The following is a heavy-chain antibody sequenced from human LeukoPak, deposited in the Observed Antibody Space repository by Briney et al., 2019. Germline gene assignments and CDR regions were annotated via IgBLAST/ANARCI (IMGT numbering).Heavy chain of an antibody. CDR2: MSGSGGST. CDR1: GFTFSSCG. D-gene: IGHD1-1*01. CDR3: ARGAGSTTSNDAFDI. J-gene: IGHJ3*02. Sequence: GGSLRLSCEASGFTFSSCGMSWVRQAPGKGLEWVSAMSGSGGSTYYADSVKGRFTISRDNSKNTLYLQMNSLRAEDTAVYSCARGAGSTTSNDAFDIWGQGAVVTVSS. V-gene: IGHV3-23*01.